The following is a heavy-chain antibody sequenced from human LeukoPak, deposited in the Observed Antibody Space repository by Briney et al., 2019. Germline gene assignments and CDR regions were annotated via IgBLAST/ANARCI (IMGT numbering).Heavy chain of an antibody. CDR3: TRVRQGSQSDY. Sequence: PSETLSLTCTVSGGSISSGNYHWAWIRQPPRKGLECIGSIYHTGNTYYNSSLESRVTISVDMSKNQFSLQLSSVTAADTAVYYCTRVRQGSQSDYWGQGTLVTVSS. CDR1: GGSISSGNYH. J-gene: IGHJ4*02. V-gene: IGHV4-39*07. CDR2: IYHTGNT.